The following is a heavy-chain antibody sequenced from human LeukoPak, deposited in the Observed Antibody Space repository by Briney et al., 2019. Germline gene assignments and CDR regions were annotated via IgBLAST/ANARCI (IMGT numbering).Heavy chain of an antibody. CDR2: IYYSGST. Sequence: SETLSLTCTVSGGSISSYYWSWIRQPPGEGLEWIGYIYYSGSTNYNPSLKSRVTISVDTSKNQFSLKLSSVTAADTAVYYCARVEYSGIFAQYFQHWGQGTLVTVSS. D-gene: IGHD2-15*01. J-gene: IGHJ1*01. V-gene: IGHV4-59*01. CDR3: ARVEYSGIFAQYFQH. CDR1: GGSISSYY.